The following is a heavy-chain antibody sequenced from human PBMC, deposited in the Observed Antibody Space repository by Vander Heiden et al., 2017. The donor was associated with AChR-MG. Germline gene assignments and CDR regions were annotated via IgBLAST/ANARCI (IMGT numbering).Heavy chain of an antibody. CDR1: GYTFTGYS. CDR3: ARGIQLWYAVDY. CDR2: INPDNGGT. D-gene: IGHD5-18*01. V-gene: IGHV1-2*02. J-gene: IGHJ4*02. Sequence: QVQLVQSGAEVKKPGASVKVSCKASGYTFTGYSIHWVRQAPGQGLEWMGWINPDNGGTNYAQKFQGRVTMTRDTSISTAYMELSRLRSDDTAVYYCARGIQLWYAVDYWGQGTLVTVSS.